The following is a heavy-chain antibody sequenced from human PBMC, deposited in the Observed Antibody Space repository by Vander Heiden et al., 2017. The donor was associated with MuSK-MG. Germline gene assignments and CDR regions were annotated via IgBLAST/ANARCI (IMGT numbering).Heavy chain of an antibody. CDR1: GFTVSSNY. Sequence: EVQLVETGGGLIQPGGSLRLSCAASGFTVSSNYLSWVRQAPGKGLEWVSVIYSGGTTYYADSVKGRFTISRDNSKNTLYHQMNSLRAEDTAVYYCARETTTVNYYYYMDVWGKGTTVTVSS. V-gene: IGHV3-53*02. J-gene: IGHJ6*03. CDR3: ARETTTVNYYYYMDV. D-gene: IGHD4-4*01. CDR2: IYSGGTT.